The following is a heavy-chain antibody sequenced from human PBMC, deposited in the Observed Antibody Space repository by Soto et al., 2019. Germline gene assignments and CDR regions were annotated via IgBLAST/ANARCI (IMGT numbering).Heavy chain of an antibody. CDR2: ITPFNGNT. CDR1: GYTFTYRY. Sequence: SVKVSCKASGYTFTYRYLHWVRQAPGQALEWMGWITPFNGNTNYAQKFQDRVTITRDRSMSTAYMELSSLRSEDTAMYYCAFGYGSGSYWAFDIWGQGTMVTVSS. J-gene: IGHJ3*02. V-gene: IGHV1-45*02. D-gene: IGHD3-10*01. CDR3: AFGYGSGSYWAFDI.